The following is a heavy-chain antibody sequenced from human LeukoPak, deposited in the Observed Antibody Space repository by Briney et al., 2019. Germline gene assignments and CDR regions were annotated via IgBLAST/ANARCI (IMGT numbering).Heavy chain of an antibody. CDR1: GGSISSSSYY. D-gene: IGHD2-15*01. Sequence: PSETLSLTCTVSGGSISSSSYYWGWIRQPPGKGLEWIGSIYYSGSTYYNPSLKSRVTISVDTSKNQFSLKLSSVTAADTAVYYCAQYCSGGSCYSYYFDYWGQGTLVTVSS. CDR2: IYYSGST. CDR3: AQYCSGGSCYSYYFDY. J-gene: IGHJ4*02. V-gene: IGHV4-39*07.